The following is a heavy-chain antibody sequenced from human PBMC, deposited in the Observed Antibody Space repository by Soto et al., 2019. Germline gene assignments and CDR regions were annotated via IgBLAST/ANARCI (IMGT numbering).Heavy chain of an antibody. CDR2: ISGNGRII. Sequence: QVQLVESGGGLVKPGGSLRLSGATSGFIFSDYYRHWIRQAPGKGLEWISYISGNGRIIQYADSAKGRFTISRDNAQNSLYLQMNSLRAEDTALYFCARDFDADSRTDFDYWGQGTLVTVSS. CDR1: GFIFSDYY. J-gene: IGHJ4*02. D-gene: IGHD4-17*01. CDR3: ARDFDADSRTDFDY. V-gene: IGHV3-11*01.